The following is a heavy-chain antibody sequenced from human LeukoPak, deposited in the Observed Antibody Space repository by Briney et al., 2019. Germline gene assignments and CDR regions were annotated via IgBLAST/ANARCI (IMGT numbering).Heavy chain of an antibody. J-gene: IGHJ3*02. CDR3: ARGIPPLWFGELEAFDI. V-gene: IGHV4-30-2*01. CDR1: GGSISSGGYY. Sequence: SETLSLTCTVSGGSISSGGYYWSWIRQPPGKGLEWIGYIYHSGSTYYNPSLKSRVTISVDTSKNQFSLKLSSVTAADAAVYYCARGIPPLWFGELEAFDIWGQGTMVTVSS. D-gene: IGHD3-10*01. CDR2: IYHSGST.